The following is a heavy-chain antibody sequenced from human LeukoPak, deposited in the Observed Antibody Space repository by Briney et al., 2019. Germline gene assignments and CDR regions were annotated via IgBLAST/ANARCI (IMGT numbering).Heavy chain of an antibody. Sequence: SETLSLTCTVSGGSISSYYWSWIRQPPGKGLEWIGYIYYSGSTNYNPSLKSRVTISVDTSKNQFSLKLNSVTAADTAVYYCARVRYSSSWYGRSLFDYWGQGTLVTVSS. J-gene: IGHJ4*02. V-gene: IGHV4-59*01. CDR1: GGSISSYY. D-gene: IGHD6-13*01. CDR2: IYYSGST. CDR3: ARVRYSSSWYGRSLFDY.